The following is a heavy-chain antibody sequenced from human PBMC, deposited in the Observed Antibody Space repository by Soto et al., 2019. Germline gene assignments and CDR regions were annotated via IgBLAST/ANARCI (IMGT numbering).Heavy chain of an antibody. CDR3: AREPPRRGRYYDILTGYN. J-gene: IGHJ4*02. D-gene: IGHD3-9*01. V-gene: IGHV4-34*01. Sequence: SETLSLTCAVYGGSFSGYYWSWIRQPPGKGLEWIVEINHSGSTNYNPFLKSRVTISVDTSKNLFSLKLSSVTAADTAVYYCAREPPRRGRYYDILTGYNWGQGTLVTVSS. CDR1: GGSFSGYY. CDR2: INHSGST.